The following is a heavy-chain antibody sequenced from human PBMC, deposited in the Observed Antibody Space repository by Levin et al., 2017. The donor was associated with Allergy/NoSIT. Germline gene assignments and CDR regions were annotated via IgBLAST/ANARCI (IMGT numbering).Heavy chain of an antibody. Sequence: GASLPLSFSSSIFTFSIVWLHWFLQSPVPFLFFFSRLPRAGRRPAYADSVKGRFTISRDNAKNTLYLQMNSLRADDTAVYYCAGESRSAFDIWGQGTMVTVSS. CDR3: AGESRSAFDI. J-gene: IGHJ3*02. CDR1: IFTFSIVW. CDR2: LPRAGRRP. D-gene: IGHD6-13*01. V-gene: IGHV3-74*01.